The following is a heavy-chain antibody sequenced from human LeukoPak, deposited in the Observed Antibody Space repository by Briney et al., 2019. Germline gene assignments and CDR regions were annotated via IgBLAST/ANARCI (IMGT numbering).Heavy chain of an antibody. CDR2: IIPILGIA. CDR1: GGTFSSYT. Sequence: ASVKVSCKASGGTFSSYTISWVRPAPGQGLEWMGRIIPILGIANYAQKFQGRVTITADKSTSTAYMELSSLRSEDTAVYYCASPLYSSGYDYWGQGTLVTVSS. D-gene: IGHD3-22*01. J-gene: IGHJ4*02. V-gene: IGHV1-69*02. CDR3: ASPLYSSGYDY.